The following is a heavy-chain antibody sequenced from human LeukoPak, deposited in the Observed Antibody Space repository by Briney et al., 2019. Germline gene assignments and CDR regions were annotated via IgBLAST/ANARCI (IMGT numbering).Heavy chain of an antibody. CDR2: IRYDGSNK. Sequence: GGSLRLSCAASGFTFSNYGMHWVRQAPVKGLEWVAFIRYDGSNKYYPDSVKGRFTISRDNSKNTLYLQVNGLRAEDTAVYYCASTQFPFYDTPEYFHYWGQGTLVTVSS. CDR1: GFTFSNYG. CDR3: ASTQFPFYDTPEYFHY. D-gene: IGHD3-3*01. J-gene: IGHJ4*02. V-gene: IGHV3-30*02.